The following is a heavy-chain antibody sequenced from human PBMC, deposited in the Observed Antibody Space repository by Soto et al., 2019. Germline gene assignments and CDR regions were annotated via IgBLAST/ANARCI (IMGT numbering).Heavy chain of an antibody. Sequence: GGSLRLSCAASGFTFHTYTMNWVRQAPGKGLEWVSSISSSSAYIYYADSVKGRFTISRDNAKDSLFLQMNGLRAEDTAVYYCARDRKLGPGPNYYYYGMDVWGQGTTVTVSS. CDR1: GFTFHTYT. CDR2: ISSSSAYI. J-gene: IGHJ6*02. V-gene: IGHV3-21*01. CDR3: ARDRKLGPGPNYYYYGMDV.